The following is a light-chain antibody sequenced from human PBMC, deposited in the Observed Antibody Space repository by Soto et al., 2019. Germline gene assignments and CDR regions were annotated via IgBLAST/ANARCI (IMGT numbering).Light chain of an antibody. CDR1: QSLGGN. V-gene: IGKV3-15*01. CDR2: RAS. CDR3: QQRSDWIT. Sequence: EIVMTQSPATLAVSPGDTATLSCRASQSLGGNLAWYQQKPGQAPRLLIFRASSRAKGVPARFSASGSGTEFTLTISGLQSEDFAVYYCQQRSDWITFGQGTRREIK. J-gene: IGKJ5*01.